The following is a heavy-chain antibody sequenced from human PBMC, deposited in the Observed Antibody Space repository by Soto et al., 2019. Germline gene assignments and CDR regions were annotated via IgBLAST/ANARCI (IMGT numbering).Heavy chain of an antibody. V-gene: IGHV1-3*01. CDR1: GYTFTTYA. Sequence: AASVKVSCKASGYTFTTYAMHWVRQAPGQRLEWMGWINAGNGNTKYSQKFQGRVTITRDTSASTAYMDLSSLRSEDTAVYYCARDKGYCSSTSCYNPLFDYWGQGTLVTVSS. J-gene: IGHJ4*02. D-gene: IGHD2-2*02. CDR2: INAGNGNT. CDR3: ARDKGYCSSTSCYNPLFDY.